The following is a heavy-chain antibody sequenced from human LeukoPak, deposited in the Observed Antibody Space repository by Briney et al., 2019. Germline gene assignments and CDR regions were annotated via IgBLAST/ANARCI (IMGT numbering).Heavy chain of an antibody. CDR3: ARDTAVELGDWFDP. CDR2: ISAYNGNT. Sequence: GASVKVSCKASGYTFTSYGISWVRRAPGQGLEWMGWISAYNGNTNYAQKLQGRVTMTTDTSTSTAYMELRSLRSDDTAVYYCARDTAVELGDWFDPWGQGTLVTVSS. CDR1: GYTFTSYG. V-gene: IGHV1-18*01. J-gene: IGHJ5*02. D-gene: IGHD6-19*01.